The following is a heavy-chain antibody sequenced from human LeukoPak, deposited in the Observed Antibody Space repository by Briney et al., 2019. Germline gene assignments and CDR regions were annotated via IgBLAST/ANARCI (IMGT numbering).Heavy chain of an antibody. CDR3: ARGPGTVYFDY. D-gene: IGHD1-1*01. J-gene: IGHJ4*02. CDR1: GGSFSGYY. V-gene: IGHV4-34*01. Sequence: PSETLSLTCAAYGGSFSGYYWSWIRQPPGKGLEWIGEIDHSGSTNYNPSLKSRVTISVDTSKIQFSLKLSSVTAADTAVYYCARGPGTVYFDYWGQGTLVTVSS. CDR2: IDHSGST.